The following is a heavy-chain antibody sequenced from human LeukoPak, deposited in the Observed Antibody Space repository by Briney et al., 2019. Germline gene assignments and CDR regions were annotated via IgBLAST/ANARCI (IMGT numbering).Heavy chain of an antibody. J-gene: IGHJ3*02. V-gene: IGHV4-59*08. D-gene: IGHD3-22*01. Sequence: SETLSLTCTVSGGSISSYYWSWIRQPPGKGLEWIGYIYYSGSTNCNPSLKSRVTISVDTSKNQFSLKLSSVTAADTAVYYCARVGYSGAFDIWGQGTMVTVSS. CDR3: ARVGYSGAFDI. CDR2: IYYSGST. CDR1: GGSISSYY.